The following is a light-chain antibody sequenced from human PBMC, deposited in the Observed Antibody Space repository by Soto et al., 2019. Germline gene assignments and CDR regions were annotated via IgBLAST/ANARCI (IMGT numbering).Light chain of an antibody. J-gene: IGLJ2*01. Sequence: QAVVTQSPSASASLGASVKLTCTLSSGHSSYAIAWHQQQPEKGPRYLMKLDNDAIHFKGDGIPDRFSGSSSGAERYLTISSLQSEDEADYFCQTWGTGIVVFGGGTKVTVL. CDR2: LDNDAIH. V-gene: IGLV4-69*01. CDR1: SGHSSYA. CDR3: QTWGTGIVV.